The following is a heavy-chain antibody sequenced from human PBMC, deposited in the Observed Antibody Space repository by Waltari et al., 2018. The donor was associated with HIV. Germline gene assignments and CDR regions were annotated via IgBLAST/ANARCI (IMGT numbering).Heavy chain of an antibody. CDR1: GGSISSTSYY. V-gene: IGHV4-39*01. CDR3: ARLRGRGGITMIVPRFDP. D-gene: IGHD3-22*01. Sequence: QLQLQESGPGLVKPSETLSLTCTVSGGSISSTSYYWGWIRQPPGKGLEWIGTIYYSGRTSYNPSLKSRVTISVDTSKNQFSLKLSSVTAADTAVYYCARLRGRGGITMIVPRFDPWGQGTLVTVSS. J-gene: IGHJ5*02. CDR2: IYYSGRT.